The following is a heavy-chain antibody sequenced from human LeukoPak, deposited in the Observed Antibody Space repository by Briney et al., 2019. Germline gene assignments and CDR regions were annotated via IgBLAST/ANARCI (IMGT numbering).Heavy chain of an antibody. D-gene: IGHD1-26*01. V-gene: IGHV3-23*01. Sequence: HGGPLRLSCAVSGFTFSSYAMSWVRQAPGNGLEWVSAVSVCAGSTQYADSVKGRFTISRDNSKNMLYLQMNSVRAEYTAVYYCAKSLSGSYRDAFDIWGQGTMVTVSS. CDR3: AKSLSGSYRDAFDI. CDR1: GFTFSSYA. J-gene: IGHJ3*02. CDR2: VSVCAGST.